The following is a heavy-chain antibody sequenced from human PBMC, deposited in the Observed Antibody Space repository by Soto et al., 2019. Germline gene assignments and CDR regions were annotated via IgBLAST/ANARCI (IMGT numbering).Heavy chain of an antibody. D-gene: IGHD6-25*01. CDR2: ISGSGGST. CDR1: GFTFSSYA. CDR3: AKDTSPARDSPGKASAFDI. V-gene: IGHV3-23*01. J-gene: IGHJ3*02. Sequence: GGSLRLSCAASGFTFSSYAMSWVRQAPGKGLEWVSAISGSGGSTYYADSVKGRFTISRDNSENTLYLQMNSLRAEDTAVYYCAKDTSPARDSPGKASAFDIWGQGTMVTVSS.